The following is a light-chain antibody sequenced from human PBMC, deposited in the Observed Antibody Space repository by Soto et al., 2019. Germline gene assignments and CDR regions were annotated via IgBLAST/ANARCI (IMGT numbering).Light chain of an antibody. CDR3: QQYNNWPIT. Sequence: IVLTQSPGTLSLSPGERGTLSCRSSQSVSSYLAWDQQKPGQAPRLLIYEASNRATGIPARFSGSGSGTDFTLTISSLQSEDFALYYCQQYNNWPITFGQGTRLEI. CDR1: QSVSSY. J-gene: IGKJ5*01. CDR2: EAS. V-gene: IGKV3-11*01.